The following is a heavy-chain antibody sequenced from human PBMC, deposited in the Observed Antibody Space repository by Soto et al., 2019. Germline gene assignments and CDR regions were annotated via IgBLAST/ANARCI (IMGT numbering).Heavy chain of an antibody. CDR2: IYYSENT. Sequence: PSETLSLTCTVSGGSISSGGYYWNWIRQHPGKGLEWIGSIYYSENTYYNPSLLSRVTISVDTSKNEFSLRLSSETAADTAVYYCARLNGYCISTNCHGYYGMDVWGQGTTVTVSS. CDR1: GGSISSGGYY. J-gene: IGHJ6*02. CDR3: ARLNGYCISTNCHGYYGMDV. V-gene: IGHV4-39*01. D-gene: IGHD2-2*03.